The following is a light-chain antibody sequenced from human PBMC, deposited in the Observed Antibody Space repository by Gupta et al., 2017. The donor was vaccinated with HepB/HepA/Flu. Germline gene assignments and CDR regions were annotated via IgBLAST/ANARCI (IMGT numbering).Light chain of an antibody. J-gene: IGLJ2*01. CDR2: ANY. CDR3: QSYDSSLSGSV. Sequence: QSVLTQPPSVSGAPGQRVTISCTGSSSNIGAAYDVHWYKQLPGIAPKLLIYANYNRPSGVPDRFSGSKSGTSASLAITGLQAEDEADYYCQSYDSSLSGSVFGGGTKLTVL. V-gene: IGLV1-40*01. CDR1: SSNIGAAYD.